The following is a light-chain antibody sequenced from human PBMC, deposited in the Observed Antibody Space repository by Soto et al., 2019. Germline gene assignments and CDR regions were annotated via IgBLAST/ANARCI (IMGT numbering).Light chain of an antibody. V-gene: IGKV3-15*01. CDR3: QQYKTWPPIT. CDR1: QSLPSR. CDR2: GAS. Sequence: EIVITQSPATLSVSPGEDVTTTCQTSQSLPSRIAWHQQKPGQAPSLLIYGASTRATGVPDRFSGTGSGTEFALTISSLKSEDYAVYSGQQYKTWPPITFGQGTRLEIK. J-gene: IGKJ5*01.